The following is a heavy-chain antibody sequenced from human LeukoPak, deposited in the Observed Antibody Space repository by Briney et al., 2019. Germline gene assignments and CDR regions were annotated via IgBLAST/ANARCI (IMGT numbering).Heavy chain of an antibody. V-gene: IGHV3-23*01. D-gene: IGHD3-22*01. CDR2: ISGSGGST. J-gene: IGHJ4*02. CDR1: GFTFSSYA. CDR3: AKVSSLPVVKGYFDY. Sequence: GGSLRLSCAASGFTFSSYAMSWVRQAPGKGLEWVSAISGSGGSTYYADSVKGRFTISRDNSKNTLYLQMNSLRAEDTAVYYSAKVSSLPVVKGYFDYWGQGTLVTVSS.